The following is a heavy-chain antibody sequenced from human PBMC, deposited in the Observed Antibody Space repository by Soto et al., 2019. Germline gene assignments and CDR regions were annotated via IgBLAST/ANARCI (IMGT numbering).Heavy chain of an antibody. D-gene: IGHD5-18*01. V-gene: IGHV4-59*01. Sequence: SETLSLTCTVSGGSISSYYWSWIRQPPGKGLEWIGYIYYSGSTNYNPSLKSRVTISVDTSKNQFSLKLSSVTAADTAVYYCARDYSSYGTFDYWGQGTLVTVSS. CDR3: ARDYSSYGTFDY. CDR1: GGSISSYY. CDR2: IYYSGST. J-gene: IGHJ4*02.